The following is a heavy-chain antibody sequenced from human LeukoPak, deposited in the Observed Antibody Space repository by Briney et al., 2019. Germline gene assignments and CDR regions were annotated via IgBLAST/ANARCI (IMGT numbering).Heavy chain of an antibody. CDR1: GYSLTELY. D-gene: IGHD4-23*01. Sequence: GASVRVSCKVSGYSLTELYIYWVRQAPGEGLEWMGGFDREDGETNYAEKFQGRVTLTEDTSTDTAYMELNRLRYEDTAVYYCSTPSAHSTVATWSAFNIWGQGTMVTVSS. J-gene: IGHJ3*02. CDR2: FDREDGET. V-gene: IGHV1-24*01. CDR3: STPSAHSTVATWSAFNI.